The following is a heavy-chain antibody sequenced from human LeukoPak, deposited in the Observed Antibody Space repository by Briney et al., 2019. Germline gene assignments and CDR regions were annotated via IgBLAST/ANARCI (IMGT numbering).Heavy chain of an antibody. V-gene: IGHV3-23*01. CDR1: GFTFSSYA. D-gene: IGHD3-22*01. J-gene: IGHJ4*02. Sequence: GGSLRLSCAASGFTFSSYAMSWVRQAPGKGLEWVSAISGSGGSTYYADSVKGRFTTSRDNSKNTLYLQMNSLRAEDTAVYYCAKGNLVVITPSRFDYWGQGTLVTVSS. CDR3: AKGNLVVITPSRFDY. CDR2: ISGSGGST.